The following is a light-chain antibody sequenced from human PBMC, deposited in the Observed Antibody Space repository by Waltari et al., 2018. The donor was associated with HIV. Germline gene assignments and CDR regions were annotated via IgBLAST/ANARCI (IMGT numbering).Light chain of an antibody. J-gene: IGKJ4*01. CDR1: QSLLHSDGKND. V-gene: IGKV2-28*01. CDR3: MQALQSRPLT. CDR2: WCS. Sequence: EIVMTQSPLSLPVTPGEPASISCRSSQSLLHSDGKNDLDWYLQKPGQSPQLRIYWCSIRASGFSDRFSASGSGTDFTLTISRVEAEDVGMYYCMQALQSRPLTFGGGTKVDI.